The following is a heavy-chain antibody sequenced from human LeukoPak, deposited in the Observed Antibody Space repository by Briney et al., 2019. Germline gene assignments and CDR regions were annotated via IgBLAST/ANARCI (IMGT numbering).Heavy chain of an antibody. V-gene: IGHV1-69*01. D-gene: IGHD3-22*01. CDR3: ARADYYDSSGYSYWYFDL. CDR1: GGTFSSYA. CDR2: IIPIFGTA. Sequence: ASVKVSCKASGGTFSSYAISWVRQAPGQGLEWMGGIIPIFGTANYAQKFQGRVTITADESTSTAYMELSSLRSEDTAVYYCARADYYDSSGYSYWYFDLWGRGTLVTVSS. J-gene: IGHJ2*01.